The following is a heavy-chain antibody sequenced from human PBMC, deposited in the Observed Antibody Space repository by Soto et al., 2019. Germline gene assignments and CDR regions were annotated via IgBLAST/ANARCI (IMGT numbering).Heavy chain of an antibody. CDR3: VRGTPTPGLDI. Sequence: PGGSLRLSCAGSGFTFSTFDIHWVRQAPGKGLEWVSGIGTLSDTFYAASVQGRFTISRQNAKNSVYLQMNSLRAGDTATYYCVRGTPTPGLDIWGRGTTVTVSS. CDR1: GFTFSTFD. CDR2: IGTLSDT. V-gene: IGHV3-13*01. J-gene: IGHJ6*02. D-gene: IGHD1-1*01.